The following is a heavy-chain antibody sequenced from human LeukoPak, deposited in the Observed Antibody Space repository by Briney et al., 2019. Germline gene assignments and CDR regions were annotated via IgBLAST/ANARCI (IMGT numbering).Heavy chain of an antibody. CDR3: ARSDGYGLVGI. CDR2: IYSSGST. D-gene: IGHD3-10*01. Sequence: KPSETLSLTCSVSGASISSGSNYWGWIRQPPGKTLEWIGSIYSSGSTYYNPSLKSRVIIIIDTPNNHFSLTLSSVTAADTAVYYCARSDGYGLVGIWGQGTMVTVSS. J-gene: IGHJ3*02. CDR1: GASISSGSNY. V-gene: IGHV4-39*07.